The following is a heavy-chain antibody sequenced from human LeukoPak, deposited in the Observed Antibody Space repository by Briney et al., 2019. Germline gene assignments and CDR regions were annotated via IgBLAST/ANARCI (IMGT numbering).Heavy chain of an antibody. V-gene: IGHV4-34*01. CDR1: GGSFSGYY. J-gene: IGHJ5*02. CDR2: INHSGST. D-gene: IGHD6-19*01. Sequence: SETLSLTCAVYGGSFSGYYWSWIRQPPGKGLEWIGEINHSGSTNYNPSLKSRVTIPVDTSKNQFSLKLSSVTAADTAVYYCARGWDSIAVAGTGNWFDPWGQGTLVTVSS. CDR3: ARGWDSIAVAGTGNWFDP.